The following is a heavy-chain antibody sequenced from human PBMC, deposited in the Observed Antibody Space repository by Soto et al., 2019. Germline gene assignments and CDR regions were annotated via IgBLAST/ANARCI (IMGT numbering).Heavy chain of an antibody. CDR3: ARDYNDFWSGHLDY. V-gene: IGHV3-48*01. Sequence: PGGSLRLSCAASGFRFSDYSMNWVRQAPGGGLEWVSYISSSSFTIHYADSVEGLFAISRDNAKNSLYLQMNSLRAQDPAVYYSARDYNDFWSGHLDYWAQGALVTASS. J-gene: IGHJ4*02. D-gene: IGHD3-3*01. CDR2: ISSSSFTI. CDR1: GFRFSDYS.